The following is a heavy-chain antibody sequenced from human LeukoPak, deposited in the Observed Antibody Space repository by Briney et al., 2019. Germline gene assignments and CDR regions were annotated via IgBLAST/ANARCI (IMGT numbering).Heavy chain of an antibody. V-gene: IGHV4-59*01. CDR2: TYYSGRT. CDR1: GGSISSYY. D-gene: IGHD3-3*01. Sequence: SETLSLTCTGSGGSISSYYWSWIRQPPGKGLEGSGYTYYSGRTNYNPSLQSRVTISVDTSKNPFYMKLSCVTAADTAVYYCARSSIDFWSGNGFDLWGQGTLVTVSS. CDR3: ARSSIDFWSGNGFDL. J-gene: IGHJ5*02.